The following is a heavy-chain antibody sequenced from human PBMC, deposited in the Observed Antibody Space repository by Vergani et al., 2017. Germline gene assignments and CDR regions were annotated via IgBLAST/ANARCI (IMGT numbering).Heavy chain of an antibody. V-gene: IGHV4-39*01. Sequence: QLQLQESGPGLVKPSETLSLTCTVSGGSISSSSYYWGWIRQPPGKGLEWIWSIYYSGSTYYNPSLKSRAAISVDTSKNQFSLKLSSVTAADTSVYYCARFSVMRPQRAFDIWGQGTMVTVSS. CDR1: GGSISSSSYY. CDR2: IYYSGST. J-gene: IGHJ3*02. CDR3: ARFSVMRPQRAFDI.